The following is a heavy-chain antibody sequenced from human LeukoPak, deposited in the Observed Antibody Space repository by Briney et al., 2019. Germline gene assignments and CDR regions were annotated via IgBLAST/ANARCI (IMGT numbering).Heavy chain of an antibody. CDR1: GGSISNYY. CDR2: IYHSGST. Sequence: PSETLSLTCTVSGGSISNYYWSWIRQPPGKGLEWIGYIYHSGSTNYNPSLKSRVTISVDTSKNQFSLKLSSVTAADTAVYYCARERWLQPGAFDIWGQGTMVNVSS. D-gene: IGHD5-24*01. V-gene: IGHV4-59*01. CDR3: ARERWLQPGAFDI. J-gene: IGHJ3*02.